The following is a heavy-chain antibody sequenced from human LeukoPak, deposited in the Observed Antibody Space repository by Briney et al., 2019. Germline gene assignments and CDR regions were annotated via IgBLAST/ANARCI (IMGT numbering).Heavy chain of an antibody. J-gene: IGHJ4*02. CDR2: VDYSVST. CDR1: GGSISSSSYY. CDR3: ARLNVFSYRSDY. V-gene: IGHV4-39*01. Sequence: PSETLSLTCTVSGGSISSSSYYWAWIRQPPGKGLEWVGSVDYSVSTYHNPSLKSRVTISVDTSKNQFSLKLSSVTAADTAVYYCARLNVFSYRSDYWGQGTLVTVSS. D-gene: IGHD6-13*01.